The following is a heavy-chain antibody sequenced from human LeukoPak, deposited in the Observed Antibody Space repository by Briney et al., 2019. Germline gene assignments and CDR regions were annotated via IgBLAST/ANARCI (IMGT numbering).Heavy chain of an antibody. Sequence: SETPSLTCTVSGGSISSYYWSWIRQPPGKGLEWIWYINASGSTNYNPSLKRRVNISVDTSKNQFSLQLSSVTAADTAVYYCARVLVEYSSSSRYSDYWGQGTLVTVSS. CDR3: ARVLVEYSSSSRYSDY. V-gene: IGHV4-4*09. CDR1: GGSISSYY. J-gene: IGHJ4*02. D-gene: IGHD6-6*01. CDR2: INASGST.